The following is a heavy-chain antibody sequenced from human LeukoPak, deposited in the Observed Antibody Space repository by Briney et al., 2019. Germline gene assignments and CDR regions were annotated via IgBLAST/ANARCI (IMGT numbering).Heavy chain of an antibody. CDR2: IIPIFGTA. CDR1: GGTFRSHA. D-gene: IGHD3-9*01. J-gene: IGHJ6*03. CDR3: AAPRSHYDILSLGDYYYYMDV. V-gene: IGHV1-69*05. Sequence: SVKVSCKASGGTFRSHAISWVRQAPGQGLEWMGGIIPIFGTANYAQKSQGRVTITTDEYTSTAYMELSSLRSEDTAVYYCAAPRSHYDILSLGDYYYYMDVWGKGTTVTVSS.